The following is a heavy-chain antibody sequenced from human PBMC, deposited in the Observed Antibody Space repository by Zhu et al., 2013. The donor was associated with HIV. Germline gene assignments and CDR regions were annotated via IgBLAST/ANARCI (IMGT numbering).Heavy chain of an antibody. CDR2: ISAYNGNT. V-gene: IGHV1-18*01. CDR3: ARDRGAARRITGDAFDI. J-gene: IGHJ3*02. D-gene: IGHD6-6*01. CDR1: GYTFTGYF. Sequence: QVQLVQSGAEVTKPGASVKVSCKASGYTFTGYFLHWVRQAPGQGLEWMGWISAYNGNTNYAQKLQGRVTMTTDTSTSTAYMELRSLRSDDTAVYYCARDRGAARRITGDAFDIWGQGTMVTVSS.